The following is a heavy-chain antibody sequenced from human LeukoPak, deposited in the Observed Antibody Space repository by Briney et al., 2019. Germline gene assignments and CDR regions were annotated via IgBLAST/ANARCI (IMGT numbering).Heavy chain of an antibody. CDR1: GFTVRRYY. CDR2: IYSGGSK. J-gene: IGHJ4*02. CDR3: ARGPAHCVRFGELYFDF. Sequence: PGGSLRLSCVASGFTVRRYYMSWVSQAPGKGLEWVSVIYSGGSKYYADSVKGRFIISRDNSKNTEYLKMNSLRVEDRAVYYCARGPAHCVRFGELYFDFWGQGTLVTVSS. V-gene: IGHV3-66*01. D-gene: IGHD3-10*01.